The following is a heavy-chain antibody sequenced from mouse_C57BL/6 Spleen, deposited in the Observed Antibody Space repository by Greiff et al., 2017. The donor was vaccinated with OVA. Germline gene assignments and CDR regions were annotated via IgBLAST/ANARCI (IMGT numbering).Heavy chain of an antibody. CDR2: IWSDGST. J-gene: IGHJ4*01. D-gene: IGHD2-4*01. Sequence: QVQLKESGPGLVAPSQSLSITCTVSGFSLTSYGVHWVRQPPGKGLEWLVVIWSDGSTTYNSALKSRLSISKDNSKSQVFLKMNSLQTDDTAMYYCARPPYDYSYAMDYWGQGTSVTVSS. CDR3: ARPPYDYSYAMDY. CDR1: GFSLTSYG. V-gene: IGHV2-6*03.